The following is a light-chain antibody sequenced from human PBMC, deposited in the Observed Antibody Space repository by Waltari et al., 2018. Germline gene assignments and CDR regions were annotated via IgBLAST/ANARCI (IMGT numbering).Light chain of an antibody. CDR3: SSYISSSTLEL. CDR1: SSDVGGYNY. J-gene: IGLJ2*01. Sequence: QSALTQPASVSGSPGQSITISCTGTSSDVGGYNYVSWYQQHPGKAPKLMIYDVRNRPSGVCNRFSCSKSGNTASLTISGLQAEDEADYYCSSYISSSTLELFGGGTSLTVL. CDR2: DVR. V-gene: IGLV2-14*03.